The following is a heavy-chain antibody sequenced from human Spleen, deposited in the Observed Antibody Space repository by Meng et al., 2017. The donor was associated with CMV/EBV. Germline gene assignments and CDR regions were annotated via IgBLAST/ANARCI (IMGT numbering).Heavy chain of an antibody. J-gene: IGHJ6*02. V-gene: IGHV3-30*04. D-gene: IGHD3-10*01. CDR2: ISYDGSNK. CDR1: GFTFSSYA. CDR3: AGDKNTMVRGARISYYYGMDV. Sequence: GESLKISCAASGFTFSSYAMHWVRQAPGKGLEWVAVISYDGSNKYYADSVKGRFTISRDNSKNTLYLQMNSLRAEDTAVYYCAGDKNTMVRGARISYYYGMDVWGQGTTVTVSS.